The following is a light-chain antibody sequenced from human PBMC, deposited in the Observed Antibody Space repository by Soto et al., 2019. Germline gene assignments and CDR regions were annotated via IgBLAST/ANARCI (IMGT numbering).Light chain of an antibody. CDR1: QSVISTY. Sequence: IVLTQSPGTLSMSPGERATLSCRASQSVISTYLAWYQQKFGQAPRLLIYATSTRATGIPDRFSGSGSGTDFTLTISRLEPEDFAIYYCQQYGTSPITFGQGTRLESK. J-gene: IGKJ5*01. CDR2: ATS. V-gene: IGKV3-20*01. CDR3: QQYGTSPIT.